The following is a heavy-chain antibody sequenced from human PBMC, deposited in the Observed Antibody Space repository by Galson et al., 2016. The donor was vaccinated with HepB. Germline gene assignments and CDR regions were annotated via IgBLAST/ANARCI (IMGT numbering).Heavy chain of an antibody. J-gene: IGHJ4*02. D-gene: IGHD4-17*01. CDR2: IKQDGSEK. Sequence: SLRLSCAASGFIFSTYWMSWVRQAPGKGLEWVANIKQDGSEKYYVDSVKGRFTISRDNAKNSLYLQMSSLRDEDTAVYYCARRDYDQAYDFWGQGTLVTVSS. CDR3: ARRDYDQAYDF. V-gene: IGHV3-7*01. CDR1: GFIFSTYW.